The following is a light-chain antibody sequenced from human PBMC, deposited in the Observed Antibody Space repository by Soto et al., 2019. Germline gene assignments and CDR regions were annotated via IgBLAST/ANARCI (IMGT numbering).Light chain of an antibody. V-gene: IGKV3-11*01. J-gene: IGKJ1*01. CDR1: QSISSS. Sequence: DIVLTQSPATLSLSPGERATLSCRASQSISSSLVWYQHKPGQAPRLLIYDASNRATGIPARFSGSGSGTDFTLTISSLEPEDFAVYYCQQRRDWWTFGQGTKVDI. CDR3: QQRRDWWT. CDR2: DAS.